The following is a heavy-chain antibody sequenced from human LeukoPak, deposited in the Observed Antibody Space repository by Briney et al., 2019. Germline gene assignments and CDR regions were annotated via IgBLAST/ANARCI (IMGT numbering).Heavy chain of an antibody. J-gene: IGHJ4*02. CDR2: LSSNDEK. CDR1: GFSLSNPRMR. V-gene: IGHV2-26*01. CDR3: ARILRDTTYYFDY. Sequence: SGPTLVNPTETLRLPYKVSGFSLSNPRMRVSWIRQPPGKPLEWLAHLSSNDEKSYNTSRKRSLTTVNATSKSREVLTITYLSPVDTATYYCARILRDTTYYFDYWGQGTLVTVSS. D-gene: IGHD1-26*01.